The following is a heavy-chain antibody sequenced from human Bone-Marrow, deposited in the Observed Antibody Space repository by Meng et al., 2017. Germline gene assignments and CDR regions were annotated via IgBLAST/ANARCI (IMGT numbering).Heavy chain of an antibody. CDR3: ARVGCSSTSCYGEFDY. CDR1: GFTFDDYG. J-gene: IGHJ4*02. V-gene: IGHV3-20*04. Sequence: GESLKISCAASGFTFDDYGMSWVRQAPGKGLEWVSGINWNGGSTGYADSVKGRFTISRDNAKNTVYLHMNSLRAEDTGVYYCARVGCSSTSCYGEFDYWGQGTLVTVSS. D-gene: IGHD2-2*01. CDR2: INWNGGST.